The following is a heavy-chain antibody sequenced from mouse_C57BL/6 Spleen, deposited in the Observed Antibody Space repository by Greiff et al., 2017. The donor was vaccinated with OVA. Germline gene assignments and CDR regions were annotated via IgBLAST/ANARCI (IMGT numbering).Heavy chain of an antibody. CDR2: IDPTSGGT. CDR3: ARGKGLLGFDY. CDR1: GYTFTSYW. Sequence: QVHVKQPGAELVKPGASVKLSCKTSGYTFTSYWMHWVKQRPGRGLEWIGRIDPTSGGTQYNEKFKSKATLTVDKPSSTAYMQRSSLTYEDSAVYYCARGKGLLGFDYWGQGTTLTVSS. V-gene: IGHV1-72*01. J-gene: IGHJ2*01. D-gene: IGHD2-1*01.